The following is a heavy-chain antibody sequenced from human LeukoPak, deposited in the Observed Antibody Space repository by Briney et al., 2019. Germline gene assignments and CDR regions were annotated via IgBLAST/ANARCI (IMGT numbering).Heavy chain of an antibody. CDR1: GFTFSSYA. Sequence: GGSLRLSCAASGFTFSSYAMSWVRQAPGKGLEWVSAISGSGGSTYYADSVKGRFTISRDNSKNTLYLQMDSLRAEDTAVYYCANSGGSSHYYYYGMDVGGQGTTVTVSS. CDR3: ANSGGSSHYYYYGMDV. V-gene: IGHV3-23*01. CDR2: ISGSGGST. J-gene: IGHJ6*02. D-gene: IGHD2-15*01.